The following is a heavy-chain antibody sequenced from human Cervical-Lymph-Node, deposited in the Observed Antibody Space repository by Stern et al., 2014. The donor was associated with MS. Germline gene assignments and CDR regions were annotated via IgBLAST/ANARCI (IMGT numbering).Heavy chain of an antibody. CDR2: INPKSGGP. V-gene: IGHV1-2*02. CDR3: ATSPYRGTSAWPNDAFDI. J-gene: IGHJ3*02. CDR1: GYTFTAYF. D-gene: IGHD1-26*01. Sequence: QVQLMQSGAEVKRPGASVKVSCKASGYTFTAYFIHWIRQAPGQGLEWMGWINPKSGGPKVPQEFQGTGTLAREPSIRPAFTEPRSLRSDDTAVYYCATSPYRGTSAWPNDAFDIWGQGTRVSVSS.